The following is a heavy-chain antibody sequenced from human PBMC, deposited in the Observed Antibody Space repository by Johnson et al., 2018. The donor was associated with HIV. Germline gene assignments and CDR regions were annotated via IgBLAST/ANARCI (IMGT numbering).Heavy chain of an antibody. CDR1: GFTFDDHD. V-gene: IGHV3-20*04. CDR3: ARVIRAYDSSGYAGDAFDI. J-gene: IGHJ3*02. CDR2: INWNGGST. Sequence: VQLVESGGGVVRPGGSRRLSCAASGFTFDDHDMSWVRQAPGKGLEWLSGINWNGGSTGYADSVKGRFNISRDNAKNSLYLQMNSLRAEDTALYYCARVIRAYDSSGYAGDAFDIWGQGTMVTASS. D-gene: IGHD3-22*01.